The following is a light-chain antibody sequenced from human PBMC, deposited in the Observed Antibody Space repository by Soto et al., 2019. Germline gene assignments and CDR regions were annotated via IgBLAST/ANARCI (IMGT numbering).Light chain of an antibody. CDR2: AVS. CDR3: CSHAGNNNYV. Sequence: ALTQPPSASGSPGQSVAISCTGTSRDVGGQNYVSWYQQHPGKAPKLIIYAVSNRPSGVPDRFSGSKSGNTASLTISGLRAEDEADYYCCSHAGNNNYVFGTGTKGTVL. V-gene: IGLV2-8*01. CDR1: SRDVGGQNY. J-gene: IGLJ1*01.